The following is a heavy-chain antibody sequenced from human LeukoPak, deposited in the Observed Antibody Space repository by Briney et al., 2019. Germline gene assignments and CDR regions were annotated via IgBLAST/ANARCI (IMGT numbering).Heavy chain of an antibody. J-gene: IGHJ4*02. D-gene: IGHD4-11*01. CDR2: ISAYNGNT. CDR1: GYTFTSYD. V-gene: IGHV1-18*01. CDR3: ASVSTVTTGHFDY. Sequence: ASVKVSCKTSGYTFTSYDFTWVRQAPGQGLEWMGWISAYNGNTNYAQKFQGRVTMTRDTSTSTVYMELSSLRSEDTAVYYCASVSTVTTGHFDYWGQGTLVTVSS.